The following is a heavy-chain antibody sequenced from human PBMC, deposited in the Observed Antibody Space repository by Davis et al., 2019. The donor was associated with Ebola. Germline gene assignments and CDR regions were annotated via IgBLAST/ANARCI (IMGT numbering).Heavy chain of an antibody. D-gene: IGHD3-3*01. J-gene: IGHJ4*02. Sequence: MPGGSLRLSCNVSGFSITSSYYWGWIRQPPGKGLEWIGSIFHTGSPYYSPSLKSRVTISVDTSKNQFSLRLDSVTAADTAVYYCARDLFSSGYSSDYWGQGTLVTVSA. V-gene: IGHV4-38-2*02. CDR1: GFSITSSYY. CDR3: ARDLFSSGYSSDY. CDR2: IFHTGSP.